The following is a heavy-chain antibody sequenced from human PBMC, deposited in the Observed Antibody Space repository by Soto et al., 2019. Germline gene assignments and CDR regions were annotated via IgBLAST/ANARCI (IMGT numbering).Heavy chain of an antibody. Sequence: PSETLSLTCTVSGGSISSSSYYWGWIRQPPGKGLEWIGSIYYSGSTYYNPSLKSRVTISVDTSKNQFSLKLSSVTAADTAVYYCASPMKDAPEAINPEEGVIPKGGYYGMDVWGQGTTVTVSS. D-gene: IGHD2-8*01. CDR1: GGSISSSSYY. CDR3: ASPMKDAPEAINPEEGVIPKGGYYGMDV. CDR2: IYYSGST. V-gene: IGHV4-39*01. J-gene: IGHJ6*02.